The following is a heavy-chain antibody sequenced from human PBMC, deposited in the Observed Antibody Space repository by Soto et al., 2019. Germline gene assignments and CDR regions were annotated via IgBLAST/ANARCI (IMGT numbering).Heavy chain of an antibody. J-gene: IGHJ4*02. V-gene: IGHV4-39*01. CDR3: ARHTPAISISDH. CDR2: IYYSGST. Sequence: QLQLQESGPGLVKPSETLSLTCTFSGGSISSSSYYWGWIRQPPGKGLEWIGSIYYSGSTYYNPSLKSRVTISVDTSKTQFSLKLSSVTAADTAVYYCARHTPAISISDHWGQGTLVTVSS. D-gene: IGHD2-15*01. CDR1: GGSISSSSYY.